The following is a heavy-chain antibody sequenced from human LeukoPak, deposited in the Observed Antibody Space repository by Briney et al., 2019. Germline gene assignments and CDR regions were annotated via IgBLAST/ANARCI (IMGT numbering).Heavy chain of an antibody. J-gene: IGHJ3*02. Sequence: ASVKVSCKVSGYTLTELSMHWMRQAPGKGLEWMGGFDPEDGETIYAQKFQGRVTMTEDTSTDTAYMELSSLRSEDTAVYYCASGSYAGLPHAFDIWGQGTMVTVSS. CDR3: ASGSYAGLPHAFDI. CDR1: GYTLTELS. D-gene: IGHD1-26*01. V-gene: IGHV1-24*01. CDR2: FDPEDGET.